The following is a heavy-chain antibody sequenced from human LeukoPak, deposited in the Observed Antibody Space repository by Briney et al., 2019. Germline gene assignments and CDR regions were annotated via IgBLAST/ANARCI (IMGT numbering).Heavy chain of an antibody. CDR2: IYHTGST. CDR1: GGSISSYY. Sequence: SETLSRTCTVSGGSISSYYWSWIRQPPGKGLEWIANIYHTGSTNYNPSLSGRVTISIDTAKNQFSLKLTSVTAADTAVYYCARRGRNSSGWQDYLWGQGTLVTVSS. D-gene: IGHD6-25*01. J-gene: IGHJ4*02. CDR3: ARRGRNSSGWQDYL. V-gene: IGHV4-59*01.